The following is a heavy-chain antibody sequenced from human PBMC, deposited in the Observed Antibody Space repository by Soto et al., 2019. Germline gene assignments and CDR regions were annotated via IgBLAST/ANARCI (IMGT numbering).Heavy chain of an antibody. J-gene: IGHJ4*02. V-gene: IGHV4-4*02. CDR2: IYHSGST. CDR1: GDSMTNTNW. Sequence: SETLSLTCAVSGDSMTNTNWRSWVRQPPGKGLEWIGEIYHSGSTNYNPSLRSRVTMSVDKSKNQFSLNLTSVTAADTAVYYCAKRSLRRLRFVETHWGQGTLVTVSS. CDR3: AKRSLRRLRFVETH. D-gene: IGHD3-3*01.